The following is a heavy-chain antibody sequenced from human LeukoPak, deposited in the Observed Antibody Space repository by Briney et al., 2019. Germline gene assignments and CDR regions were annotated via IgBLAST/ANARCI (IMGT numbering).Heavy chain of an antibody. J-gene: IGHJ4*02. CDR2: ISYDGSNK. V-gene: IGHV3-30-3*01. Sequence: PGGSLRLSCAASGFTFSDYYMSWIRQAPGKGLEWVAVISYDGSNKYYADPVKGRFTISRDNSKNTLYLQMNSLRAEDTAVYYCARDPGDCTNGVCADYWGQGTLVTVSS. CDR1: GFTFSDYY. CDR3: ARDPGDCTNGVCADY. D-gene: IGHD2-8*01.